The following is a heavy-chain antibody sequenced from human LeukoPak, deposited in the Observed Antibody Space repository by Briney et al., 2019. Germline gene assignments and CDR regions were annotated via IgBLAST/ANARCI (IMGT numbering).Heavy chain of an antibody. CDR1: GFTFSSYG. Sequence: PGGSLRLSCAASGFTFSSYGMHWVRQATGKGLEWVAFIRYDGSNKYYADSVKGRFTISRDNSKNMLYLQMNSLRAEDTAVYYCAKDGSYYGSGSYLDYWGQGTLVTVSS. CDR3: AKDGSYYGSGSYLDY. CDR2: IRYDGSNK. V-gene: IGHV3-30*02. D-gene: IGHD3-10*01. J-gene: IGHJ4*02.